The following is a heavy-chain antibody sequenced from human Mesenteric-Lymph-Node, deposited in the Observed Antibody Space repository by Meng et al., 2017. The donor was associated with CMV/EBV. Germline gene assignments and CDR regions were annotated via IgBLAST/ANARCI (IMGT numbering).Heavy chain of an antibody. Sequence: SGYTFSSYPLNWVRQAPRQGLEWMGWINTHTGNPTYAQGFTGRFVFSLDTSVSAADLQITSLKTEDTAVYYCARGDPNSGYDFPADYWGQGTLVTVSS. CDR1: GYTFSSYP. CDR3: ARGDPNSGYDFPADY. D-gene: IGHD5-12*01. J-gene: IGHJ4*02. CDR2: INTHTGNP. V-gene: IGHV7-4-1*02.